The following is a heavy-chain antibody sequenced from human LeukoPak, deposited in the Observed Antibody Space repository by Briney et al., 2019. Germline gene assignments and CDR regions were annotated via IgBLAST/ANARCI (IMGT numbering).Heavy chain of an antibody. V-gene: IGHV1-18*01. J-gene: IGHJ4*02. CDR3: ARDRSRIAAAGIGDY. CDR1: GYTFTSYG. CDR2: ISAYNGNT. D-gene: IGHD6-13*01. Sequence: ASVKVSCKASGYTFTSYGISWVRQAPGQGLEWMGWISAYNGNTNYAQKLQGRVTMTTDTSTSTVYMELRRLRSDDTAVYYCARDRSRIAAAGIGDYWGQGTLVTVSS.